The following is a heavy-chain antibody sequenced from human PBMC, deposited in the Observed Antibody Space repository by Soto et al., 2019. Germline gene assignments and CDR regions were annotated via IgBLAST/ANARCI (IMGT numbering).Heavy chain of an antibody. CDR1: GFTFSSYG. V-gene: IGHV3-30*18. CDR3: AKDPPTGPLIDY. Sequence: PGGSLRLSCAASGFTFSSYGMHWVRQAPGKGLEWVAVISYDGSNKYYADSVKGRFTISRDNSKNTLYLQMNSLRAEDTAVYYCAKDPPTGPLIDYWGQGTLVTVSS. J-gene: IGHJ4*02. CDR2: ISYDGSNK.